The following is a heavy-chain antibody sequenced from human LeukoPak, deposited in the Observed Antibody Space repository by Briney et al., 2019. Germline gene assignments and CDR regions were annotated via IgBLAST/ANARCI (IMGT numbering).Heavy chain of an antibody. D-gene: IGHD3-9*01. CDR2: IYYSGST. Sequence: TASETLSLTCTVSGGSISSYYWSWIRQPPGKGLEWIGYIYYSGSTNYNPSLKSRVTISVDTSKNQFSLKLSSVTAADTAVYYCARRGSYYDILTGGRGWFDPWGQGTLVTVSS. CDR3: ARRGSYYDILTGGRGWFDP. V-gene: IGHV4-59*01. J-gene: IGHJ5*02. CDR1: GGSISSYY.